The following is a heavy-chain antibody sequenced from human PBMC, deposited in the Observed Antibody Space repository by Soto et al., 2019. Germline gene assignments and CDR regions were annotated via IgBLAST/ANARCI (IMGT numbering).Heavy chain of an antibody. CDR2: ISSSSSYI. Sequence: GGSLRLSCAASGFTFSSYSMNRVRQAPGKGLEWVSSISSSSSYIYYADSVKGRFTISRDNAKNSLYLQMNSLRAEDTAVYYCAKILGGTGGHADWGQGTLVTVSS. CDR3: AKILGGTGGHAD. D-gene: IGHD2-8*02. V-gene: IGHV3-21*01. J-gene: IGHJ4*02. CDR1: GFTFSSYS.